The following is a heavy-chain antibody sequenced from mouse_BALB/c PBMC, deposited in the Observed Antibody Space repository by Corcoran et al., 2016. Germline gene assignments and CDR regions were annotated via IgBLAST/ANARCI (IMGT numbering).Heavy chain of an antibody. CDR1: GFDFSRYW. J-gene: IGHJ4*01. CDR2: INPGSSTI. D-gene: IGHD2-14*01. V-gene: IGHV4-2*02. CDR3: ARWNRYEGMDY. Sequence: EVKLLESGGGLVQPGGSLNLSCAASGFDFSRYWMSWARQAPGKGQEWIGEINPGSSTINYTPSLKDKFIISRDNAKNTLYLQMSKVRSEDTALYYCARWNRYEGMDYWGQGTSVTVSS.